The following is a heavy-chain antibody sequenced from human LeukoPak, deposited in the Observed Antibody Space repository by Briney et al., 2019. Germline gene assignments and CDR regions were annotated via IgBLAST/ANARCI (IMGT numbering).Heavy chain of an antibody. Sequence: GGSLRLSCTASGFTFSNYAMSWVRQTPGKGLEWVSGISASGDVTFHADPLKGRFTISRDNSKNTLYLQMDSLRAEDTAKYYCAKSLLTTASGTGRAFDIWGQGTMVTVSA. CDR3: AKSLLTTASGTGRAFDI. CDR1: GFTFSNYA. J-gene: IGHJ3*02. D-gene: IGHD1-26*01. V-gene: IGHV3-23*01. CDR2: ISASGDVT.